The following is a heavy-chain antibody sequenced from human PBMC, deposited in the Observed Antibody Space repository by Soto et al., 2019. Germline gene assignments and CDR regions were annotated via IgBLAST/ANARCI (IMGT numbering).Heavy chain of an antibody. CDR1: GGSFSAYY. CDR2: IDHSGST. J-gene: IGHJ6*02. D-gene: IGHD3-22*01. V-gene: IGHV4-34*01. Sequence: SETLSLTCAVYGGSFSAYYWSWIRQPPGKGLEWIGEIDHSGSTNYNPPLESRVTISVDTSKNQFSLKVSSVTAADTAVYHCARTDRAIFYGMDVWGQGTTVTVSS. CDR3: ARTDRAIFYGMDV.